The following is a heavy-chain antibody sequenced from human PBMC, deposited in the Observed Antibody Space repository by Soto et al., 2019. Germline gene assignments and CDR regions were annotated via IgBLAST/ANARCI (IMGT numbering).Heavy chain of an antibody. J-gene: IGHJ6*03. CDR1: GGSFSGYY. V-gene: IGHV4-34*01. Sequence: SETLSLTCAVYGGSFSGYYWSWIRQPPGKGLEWIGEINHSGSTNYNPSLKSRVTISVDTSKNQFSLKLSSVTAADTAVYYCARGKQLGSSWYYYMDVWGKGTTVTVS. CDR2: INHSGST. CDR3: ARGKQLGSSWYYYMDV. D-gene: IGHD6-6*01.